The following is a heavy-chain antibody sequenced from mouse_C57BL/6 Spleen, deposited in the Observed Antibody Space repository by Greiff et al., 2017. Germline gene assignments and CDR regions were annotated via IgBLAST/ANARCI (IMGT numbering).Heavy chain of an antibody. CDR2: IDPSDSET. CDR3: ARGYYDPWFAY. CDR1: GYTFTSYW. D-gene: IGHD2-4*01. Sequence: QVQLQQPGAELVRPGSSVKLSCKASGYTFTSYWMHWVKQRPIQGLEWIGNIDPSDSETHYNQKFKDKATLTVDKSSSTAYMQLSSLTSEDSAVYYCARGYYDPWFAYWVQVTLVTVSA. V-gene: IGHV1-52*01. J-gene: IGHJ3*01.